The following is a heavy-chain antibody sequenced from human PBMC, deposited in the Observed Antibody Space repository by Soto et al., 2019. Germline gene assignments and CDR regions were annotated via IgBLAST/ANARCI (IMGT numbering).Heavy chain of an antibody. CDR3: AKDGDLYSGYSDH. V-gene: IGHV3-23*01. J-gene: IGHJ4*02. D-gene: IGHD5-12*01. CDR1: GFILNSYV. Sequence: EVQLLESGGGLVQPGGSLRISCEASGFILNSYVMSWVRQAPGKGLEWVSTLTSGGGTHYADSVKGRFTISRENSKNTLYLQMNSLRAEDTAVYYCAKDGDLYSGYSDHWGQGTLVTGSS. CDR2: LTSGGGT.